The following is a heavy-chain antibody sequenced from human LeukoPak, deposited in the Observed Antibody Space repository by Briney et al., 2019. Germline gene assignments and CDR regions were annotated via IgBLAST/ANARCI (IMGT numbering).Heavy chain of an antibody. CDR1: GYCFTSYW. CDR2: INGRYLET. D-gene: IGHD6-13*01. Sequence: GEPLKISCKGSGYCFTSYWIGWVRQMPGKGLEWMGIINGRYLETGYSPSFQGQVTISAEQSIRTAYLQWSSLKASDTGVYYCGSGGYGSNWSFGDWGQGTLVTVSS. V-gene: IGHV5-51*01. CDR3: GSGGYGSNWSFGD. J-gene: IGHJ4*02.